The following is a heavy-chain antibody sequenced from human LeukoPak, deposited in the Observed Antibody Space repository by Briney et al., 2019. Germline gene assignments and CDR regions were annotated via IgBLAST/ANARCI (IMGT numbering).Heavy chain of an antibody. CDR2: IWYDGSNK. Sequence: PGRSLRLSCAASGFTFSSYGMHWVRQAPGKGLEWVAVIWYDGSNKYYADSVKGRFTISRDNSKNTLYLQMNSLRAEDTAVYYCARDLFGSSWPYYFDYWGQGTLVTVSS. V-gene: IGHV3-33*08. CDR1: GFTFSSYG. D-gene: IGHD6-13*01. CDR3: ARDLFGSSWPYYFDY. J-gene: IGHJ4*02.